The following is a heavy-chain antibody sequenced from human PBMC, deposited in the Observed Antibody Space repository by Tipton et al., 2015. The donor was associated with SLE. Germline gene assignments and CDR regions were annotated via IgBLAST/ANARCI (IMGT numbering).Heavy chain of an antibody. D-gene: IGHD1-26*01. Sequence: TLSLTCVVYGGSFSGYYWSWIRQPPGKGLEWIGYIYYSGSTNYNPSLKSRVTISVDTSKNQFSLKLSSVTAAATAVYYCARYGTYDGSRYFQHWGQGTLVTVSS. CDR1: GGSFSGYY. V-gene: IGHV4-59*01. CDR3: ARYGTYDGSRYFQH. J-gene: IGHJ1*01. CDR2: IYYSGST.